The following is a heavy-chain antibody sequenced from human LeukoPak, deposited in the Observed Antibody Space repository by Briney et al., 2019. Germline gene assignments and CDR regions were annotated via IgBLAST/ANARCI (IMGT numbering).Heavy chain of an antibody. Sequence: GGSLRLSCAASGFTFDDYAMHWVRQAPGKGLEWVSGISWNSRSIGYADSVKGRFTISRDNAKNSLYLQMNSLRAEDMALYYCAKGLSSGWYSAGDYWGQGTLVTVSS. D-gene: IGHD6-19*01. CDR2: ISWNSRSI. CDR3: AKGLSSGWYSAGDY. CDR1: GFTFDDYA. J-gene: IGHJ4*02. V-gene: IGHV3-9*03.